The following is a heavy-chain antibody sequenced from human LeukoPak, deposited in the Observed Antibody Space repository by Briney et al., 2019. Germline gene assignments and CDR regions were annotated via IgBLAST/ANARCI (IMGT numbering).Heavy chain of an antibody. V-gene: IGHV1-8*01. CDR2: MNPNSGNT. CDR1: GYTFTSYD. D-gene: IGHD6-6*01. J-gene: IGHJ4*02. CDR3: ARVDARIAALY. Sequence: ASVKVSCKASGYTFTSYDIYWVRQATGQGLEWMGWMNPNSGNTGYAQKFQGRVTITSTTSISTAYMKLSSLRSEDTHVYNCARVDARIAALYWGQGTLVTVSS.